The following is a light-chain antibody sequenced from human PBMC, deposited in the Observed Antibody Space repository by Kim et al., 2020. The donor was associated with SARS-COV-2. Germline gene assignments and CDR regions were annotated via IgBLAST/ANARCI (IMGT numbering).Light chain of an antibody. CDR3: QAWDSSTKVV. V-gene: IGLV3-1*01. J-gene: IGLJ2*01. Sequence: SPEQTASITCSGDKLGDKYACWYQQKPGQSPVLVIYQDSKRPSGIPERFSGSNSGNTATLTISGTQAMDEADYYCQAWDSSTKVVFGGGTQLTVL. CDR2: QDS. CDR1: KLGDKY.